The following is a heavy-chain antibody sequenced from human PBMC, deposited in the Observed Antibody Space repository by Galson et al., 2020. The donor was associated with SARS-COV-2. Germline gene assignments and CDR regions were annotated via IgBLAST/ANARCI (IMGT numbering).Heavy chain of an antibody. CDR3: ARDLRVRGGDCILDY. CDR1: GFSFDDYA. J-gene: IGHJ4*02. V-gene: IGHV3-43*02. CDR2: ISGDGFFK. D-gene: IGHD2-21*01. Sequence: LSLTCAASGFSFDDYAIHWVRQAPGKGLEWVSLISGDGFFKYYADSVKGRFTISRDNSKNSLHLQMDNLRTDDTALYYCARDLRVRGGDCILDYWGPGTLLTVSS.